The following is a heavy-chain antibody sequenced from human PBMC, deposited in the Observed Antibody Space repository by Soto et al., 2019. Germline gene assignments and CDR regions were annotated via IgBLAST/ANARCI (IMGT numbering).Heavy chain of an antibody. V-gene: IGHV4-59*01. D-gene: IGHD3-9*01. CDR3: ARDRGVSTIRTSFDI. CDR2: IYYSGST. Sequence: PPGKGLEWIGYIYYSGSTNYNPSLKSRVTISVDTSKNQFSLKLSSVTAADTAVYYCARDRGVSTIRTSFDIWGQGTMVTVSS. J-gene: IGHJ3*02.